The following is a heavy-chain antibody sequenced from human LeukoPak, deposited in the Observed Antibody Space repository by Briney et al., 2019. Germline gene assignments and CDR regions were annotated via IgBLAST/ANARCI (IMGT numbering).Heavy chain of an antibody. CDR3: ARIYERGHDI. J-gene: IGHJ3*02. V-gene: IGHV1-2*02. CDR2: ISPNSGAT. CDR1: VYSFTAYY. Sequence: ASVTVSFTSSVYSFTAYYVHWVRQATGQGLEGMGWISPNSGATSYAQRFQGRVTMTRDTSISTAYMELSRLRSDDTAMYYCARIYERGHDIWGQGTMVTVSS. D-gene: IGHD3-10*02.